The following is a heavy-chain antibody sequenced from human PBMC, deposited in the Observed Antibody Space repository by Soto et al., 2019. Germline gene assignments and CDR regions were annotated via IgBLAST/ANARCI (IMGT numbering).Heavy chain of an antibody. CDR1: GFTFSSYG. J-gene: IGHJ5*02. V-gene: IGHV3-30*18. CDR2: ISYDGSNK. CDR3: AKDPSVPAAENWFDP. D-gene: IGHD2-2*01. Sequence: GGSLRLSCAASGFTFSSYGMHWVRQAPGKGLEWLAVISYDGSNKYYADSVKGRFTISRDNSKNTLYLQMNSLRAEDTAVYYCAKDPSVPAAENWFDPWGQGTLVTVSS.